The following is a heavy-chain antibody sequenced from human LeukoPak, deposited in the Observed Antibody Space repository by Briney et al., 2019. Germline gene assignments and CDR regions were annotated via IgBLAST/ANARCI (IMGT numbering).Heavy chain of an antibody. J-gene: IGHJ6*02. CDR3: AREADNYYGSGHGVYYYYGMDV. CDR1: GFTFSSYS. D-gene: IGHD3-10*01. CDR2: ISSSSSTI. V-gene: IGHV3-48*01. Sequence: GGSLRLSCAASGFTFSSYSMNWVRQAPGKGLEWVSYISSSSSTIYYADSVKGRFTISRDNAKNSLYLQMNSLRAEDTAVYYCAREADNYYGSGHGVYYYYGMDVWGQGTTVTVSS.